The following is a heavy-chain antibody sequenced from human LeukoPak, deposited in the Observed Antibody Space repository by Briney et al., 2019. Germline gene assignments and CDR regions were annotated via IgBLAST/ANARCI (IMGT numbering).Heavy chain of an antibody. CDR1: GYTFTSYG. V-gene: IGHV1-18*01. J-gene: IGHJ2*01. CDR2: ISAYNGNT. D-gene: IGHD6-13*01. CDR3: ARGVKRSSWYPDWYFDL. Sequence: ASVEVSCKASGYTFTSYGISWVRQAPGQGLEWMRWISAYNGNTNYAQKLQGRVTMTTDTSTSTAYMELRSLRSDDTAVYYCARGVKRSSWYPDWYFDLWGRGTLVTVSS.